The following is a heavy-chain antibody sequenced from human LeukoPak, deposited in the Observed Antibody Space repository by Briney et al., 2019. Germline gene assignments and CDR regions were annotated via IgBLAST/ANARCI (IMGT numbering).Heavy chain of an antibody. CDR2: IIPIFGTA. CDR1: GGTFSSYA. Sequence: SVKVSCKASGGTFSSYAISWVRQAPGQGLEWMGGIIPIFGTANYAQKFQGRVTITADKSTSTAYMELSSLRSEDTAVYYCAKARSDYGDYWSYFDYWGQGTLVTVSS. J-gene: IGHJ4*02. D-gene: IGHD4-17*01. V-gene: IGHV1-69*06. CDR3: AKARSDYGDYWSYFDY.